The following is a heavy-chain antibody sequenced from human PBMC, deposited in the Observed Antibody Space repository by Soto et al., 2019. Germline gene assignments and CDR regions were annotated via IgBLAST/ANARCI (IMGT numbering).Heavy chain of an antibody. V-gene: IGHV4-34*01. CDR3: ARHPSDFWFDP. CDR2: INHSGST. D-gene: IGHD2-21*02. CDR1: SASFSGYY. J-gene: IGHJ5*02. Sequence: SETLSLTCAVYSASFSGYYCTWIRQPPGTGLEWIGEINHSGSTNYNPSLKSRVTISVDTSKNQFSLKLTSVTAADTAVYYCARHPSDFWFDPWGQENLVTISS.